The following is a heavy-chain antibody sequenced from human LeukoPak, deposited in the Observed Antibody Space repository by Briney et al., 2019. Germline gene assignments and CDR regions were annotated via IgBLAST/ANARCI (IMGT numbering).Heavy chain of an antibody. CDR2: INPNSGGT. Sequence: GASVKVSCKASGYTFTSYAMHWVRQAPGQGLEWMGRINPNSGGTNYAQKFQGRVTMTRDTSISTAYMELSRLRSDDTAVYYCARDLGLDHYGGAFDIWGQGTMVTVSS. CDR3: ARDLGLDHYGGAFDI. D-gene: IGHD3/OR15-3a*01. CDR1: GYTFTSYA. J-gene: IGHJ3*02. V-gene: IGHV1-2*06.